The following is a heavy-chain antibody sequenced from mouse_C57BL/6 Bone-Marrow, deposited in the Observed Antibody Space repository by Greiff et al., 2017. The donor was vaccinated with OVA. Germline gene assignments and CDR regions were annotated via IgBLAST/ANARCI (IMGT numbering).Heavy chain of an antibody. J-gene: IGHJ2*01. CDR3: ARRYGSSSYYFDY. V-gene: IGHV1-4*01. D-gene: IGHD1-1*01. Sequence: VKLMESGAELARPGASVKMSCKASGYTFTSYTMHWVKQRPGQGLEWIGYINPSSGYTKYNQKFKDKATLTADKSSSTAYMQLSSLTSEDSAVYYCARRYGSSSYYFDYWGQGTTLTVSS. CDR1: GYTFTSYT. CDR2: INPSSGYT.